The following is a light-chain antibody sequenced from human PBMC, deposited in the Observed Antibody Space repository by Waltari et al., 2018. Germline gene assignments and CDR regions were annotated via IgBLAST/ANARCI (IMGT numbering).Light chain of an antibody. J-gene: IGKJ2*01. CDR1: QSVSNN. CDR2: GAS. Sequence: TLSVSPGERATLSCRASQSVSNNLAWYQQKPGQAPRLLIYGASNRATDVPVRFSGSGSGTEFALTITSMQSEDFANYYCQQYDKWPLYTFGQGTKLEIK. V-gene: IGKV3-15*01. CDR3: QQYDKWPLYT.